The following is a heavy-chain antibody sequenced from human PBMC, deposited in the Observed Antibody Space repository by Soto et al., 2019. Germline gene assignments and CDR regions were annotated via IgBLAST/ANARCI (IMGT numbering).Heavy chain of an antibody. CDR2: ISGSGGST. D-gene: IGHD3-10*01. Sequence: GGSLRLSCAASGFTFSSYAMSWVRQAPGKGLEWVSAISGSGGSTYYADSVKGRLTISRDNSKNPLYLQMNSLRAEDTAVYYCAKGFGELFDIWGQGTMVTGSS. CDR3: AKGFGELFDI. J-gene: IGHJ3*02. V-gene: IGHV3-23*01. CDR1: GFTFSSYA.